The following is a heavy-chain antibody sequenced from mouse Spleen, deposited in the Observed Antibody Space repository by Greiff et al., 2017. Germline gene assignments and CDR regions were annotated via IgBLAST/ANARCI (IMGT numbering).Heavy chain of an antibody. CDR1: GYSITSGYY. CDR2: ISYDGSN. J-gene: IGHJ3*01. D-gene: IGHD2-1*01. V-gene: IGHV3-6*01. CDR3: AREGNYFFAY. Sequence: EVKLMESGPGLVKPSQSLSLTCSVTGYSITSGYYWNWIRQFPGNKLEWMGYISYDGSNNYNPSLKNRISITRDTSKNQFFLKLNSVTTEDTATYYCAREGNYFFAYWGQGTLVTVSA.